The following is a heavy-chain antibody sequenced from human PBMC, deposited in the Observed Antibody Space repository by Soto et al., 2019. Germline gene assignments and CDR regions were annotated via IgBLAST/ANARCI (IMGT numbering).Heavy chain of an antibody. V-gene: IGHV3-30*14. Sequence: QVQLVESGGGVVQPGRSLRLSCAASGFTFSSYGMHWVRQAPGKGLEWVAVISYDGSNKYYADSVKGRFTISRDNSKNTLYLQMNSLRAEDTAVYYCARDSASGRPYHNWFDPWGQGTLVTVSS. J-gene: IGHJ5*02. CDR1: GFTFSSYG. D-gene: IGHD6-19*01. CDR3: ARDSASGRPYHNWFDP. CDR2: ISYDGSNK.